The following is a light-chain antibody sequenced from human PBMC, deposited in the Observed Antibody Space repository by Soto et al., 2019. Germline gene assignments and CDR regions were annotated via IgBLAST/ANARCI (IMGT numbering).Light chain of an antibody. CDR1: SGHSSYA. V-gene: IGLV4-69*01. J-gene: IGLJ3*02. CDR3: QTWGTGIWV. Sequence: QPVLTQSPSASASLGASVKLTCTLSSGHSSYAIAWHQQQPEKGPRYLMKLNSDGSHSKGDGIPDRFSGSSSGAERYLTISSLQSEDEADYYCQTWGTGIWVFGGGTTHRP. CDR2: LNSDGSH.